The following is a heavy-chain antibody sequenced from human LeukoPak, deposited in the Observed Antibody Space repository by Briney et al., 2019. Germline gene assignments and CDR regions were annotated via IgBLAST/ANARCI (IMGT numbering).Heavy chain of an antibody. Sequence: SQTLSLTRTVSGASISSSRYYWGWIRQPPGKGLEWFGRIYYSGSTYYNPSLKSRVTISVDTSKNQFSLKLSSVTAADTAVYYCARETGDPKGYYYYYMDVWGKGTTVTISS. CDR1: GASISSSRYY. CDR2: IYYSGST. CDR3: ARETGDPKGYYYYYMDV. D-gene: IGHD7-27*01. J-gene: IGHJ6*03. V-gene: IGHV4-39*07.